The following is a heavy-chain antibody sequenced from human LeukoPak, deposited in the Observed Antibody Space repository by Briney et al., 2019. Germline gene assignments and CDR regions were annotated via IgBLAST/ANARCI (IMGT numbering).Heavy chain of an antibody. V-gene: IGHV1-18*01. CDR1: GYRFSTYG. Sequence: ASVKVSCKTSGYRFSTYGISWVRQAPGQGLEWMGWISPYHGKTNYSPKFQGRINMTTDTSTNTASMDLNRLTSDDTGVYYCAIQAVPGASYWGQGTLVIASA. CDR3: AIQAVPGASY. CDR2: ISPYHGKT. D-gene: IGHD6-19*01. J-gene: IGHJ4*02.